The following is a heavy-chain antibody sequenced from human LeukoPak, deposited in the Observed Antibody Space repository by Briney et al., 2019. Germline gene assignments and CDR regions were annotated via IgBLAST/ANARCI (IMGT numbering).Heavy chain of an antibody. Sequence: SETLSLTCGVSGGSITTTNCWTCVRQPPAKGLEWIGEVHLDGRTNYNPSLESRLTISVDLSENHISLRLTSVTAADTAVYYCAREGGFYRPLDYSGQGTLDTVSS. D-gene: IGHD3-3*01. J-gene: IGHJ4*02. CDR2: VHLDGRT. V-gene: IGHV4-4*02. CDR3: AREGGFYRPLDY. CDR1: GGSITTTNC.